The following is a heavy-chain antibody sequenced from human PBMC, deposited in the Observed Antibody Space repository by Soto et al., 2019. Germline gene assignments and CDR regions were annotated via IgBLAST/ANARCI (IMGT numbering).Heavy chain of an antibody. D-gene: IGHD3-10*01. Sequence: SETLSLTCTVSGGSISSSSYYWGWIRQPPGKGLEWIGNIYYSGSTYYNPSLKSRVTISVDTSKNQFSLKLSSVTAADTAVYYCTSKFGQLLADAFDIWGQGTMVTVSS. V-gene: IGHV4-39*07. CDR3: TSKFGQLLADAFDI. CDR2: IYYSGST. J-gene: IGHJ3*02. CDR1: GGSISSSSYY.